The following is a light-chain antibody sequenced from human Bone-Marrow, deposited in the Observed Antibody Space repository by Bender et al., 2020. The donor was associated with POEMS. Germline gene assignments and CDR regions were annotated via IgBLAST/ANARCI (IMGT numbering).Light chain of an antibody. CDR2: EVS. V-gene: IGLV2-8*01. Sequence: QSALTQPPSASGSPGQSVTISCTGTTSDVGGYIYVSWYQQHPGKAPKLLIYEVSKRPSGVPDRFSGSKSGNTASLTISGLHSEDEADYYCVAWDDTLNGWVFGGGTKLTVL. CDR3: VAWDDTLNGWV. CDR1: TSDVGGYIY. J-gene: IGLJ2*01.